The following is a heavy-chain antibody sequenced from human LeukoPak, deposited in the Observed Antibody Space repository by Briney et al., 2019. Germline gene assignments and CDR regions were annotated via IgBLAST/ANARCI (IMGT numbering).Heavy chain of an antibody. CDR1: GGSISSYY. Sequence: SETLSLTCTVSGGSISSYYWSWIRQPPGKGLEWIGYIYYSGSTNYNPSLKSRVTISVDTSKNQFSLKLSSVTAADTAVYYCARVSLGSNIDYWGQGTLVTVSS. CDR2: IYYSGST. V-gene: IGHV4-59*01. J-gene: IGHJ4*02. D-gene: IGHD6-13*01. CDR3: ARVSLGSNIDY.